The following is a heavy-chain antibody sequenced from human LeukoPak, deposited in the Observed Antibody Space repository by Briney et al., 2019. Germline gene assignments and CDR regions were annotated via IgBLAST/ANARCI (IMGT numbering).Heavy chain of an antibody. J-gene: IGHJ4*02. CDR2: ILYDGSNK. V-gene: IGHV3-30*18. Sequence: GGSLRLSCAASGFTFSAYAMHWVRQPPGKGLEWVAVILYDGSNKYYADSAKGRFPISRDKSKNTLDLQMNSLRPEDTAVYYCAKDYYGSGSYYTVDFWGQGTLVTVSS. D-gene: IGHD3-10*01. CDR1: GFTFSAYA. CDR3: AKDYYGSGSYYTVDF.